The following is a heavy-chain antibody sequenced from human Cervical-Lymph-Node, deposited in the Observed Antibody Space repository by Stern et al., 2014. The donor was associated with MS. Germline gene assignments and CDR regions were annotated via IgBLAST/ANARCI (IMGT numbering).Heavy chain of an antibody. V-gene: IGHV4-59*02. CDR1: GASVSTHY. CDR2: ISHTGST. CDR3: ARQRDVLISS. D-gene: IGHD6-25*01. J-gene: IGHJ4*02. Sequence: QVQLQESGPGLVKVSETLSLTCTVSGASVSTHYWGWLRQSPGKGLEWIGNISHTGSTTYNPYLKSRLIISFDKSKNQFSLTLSHVTAADAAMYYCARQRDVLISSWGQGTLVTVSS.